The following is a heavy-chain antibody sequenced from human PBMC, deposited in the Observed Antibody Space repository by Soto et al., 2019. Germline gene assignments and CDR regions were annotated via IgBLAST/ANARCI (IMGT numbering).Heavy chain of an antibody. Sequence: SETLSLTCTVSGGSISSGDYYWSWIRQPPGKGLEWIGYIYYSGSTYYNPSLKSRVTISVDTSKNQFSLKLSSVTAADTAVYYCAGGHYKRITIFGVVIIPVYYYYGMDVWGQGTTVTVSS. CDR3: AGGHYKRITIFGVVIIPVYYYYGMDV. CDR1: GGSISSGDYY. CDR2: IYYSGST. D-gene: IGHD3-3*01. V-gene: IGHV4-30-4*01. J-gene: IGHJ6*02.